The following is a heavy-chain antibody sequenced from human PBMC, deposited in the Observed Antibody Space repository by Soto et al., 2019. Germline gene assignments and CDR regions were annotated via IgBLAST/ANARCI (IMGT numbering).Heavy chain of an antibody. CDR1: GFTFSSYA. V-gene: IGHV3-23*01. CDR3: AKGGVSSSILVAFDI. CDR2: VSGSGGVT. D-gene: IGHD6-6*01. Sequence: GGSLRLSREGSGFTFSSYAMSWVRRAPGKGLEWVAAVSGSGGVTYCADAVKGRCTISRDNTKHTLYLQMNSLRAEDTALYYCAKGGVSSSILVAFDIWGQGTMVTVSS. J-gene: IGHJ3*02.